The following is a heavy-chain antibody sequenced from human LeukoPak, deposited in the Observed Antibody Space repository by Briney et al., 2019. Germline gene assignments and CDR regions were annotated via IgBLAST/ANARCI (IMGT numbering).Heavy chain of an antibody. Sequence: GESLKISCKGSGYSFTSYWIGWVRQMPGKGLEWMGIIYPGDSDTRYSPSLQGQVTISADKSISSAYLQWSSLKASDTAMYYCARRHYYGSGSSSAFDIWGQGTMVTVSS. CDR2: IYPGDSDT. V-gene: IGHV5-51*01. J-gene: IGHJ3*02. CDR1: GYSFTSYW. D-gene: IGHD3-10*01. CDR3: ARRHYYGSGSSSAFDI.